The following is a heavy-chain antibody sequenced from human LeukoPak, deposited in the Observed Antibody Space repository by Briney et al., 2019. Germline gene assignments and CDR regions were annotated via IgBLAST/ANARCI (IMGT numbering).Heavy chain of an antibody. J-gene: IGHJ4*02. CDR1: GGSISSYY. CDR3: ARQPPGDYGELPFDY. V-gene: IGHV4-59*08. CDR2: IYYSGST. D-gene: IGHD4-17*01. Sequence: SETLSLTCTVSGGSISSYYWSWIRQPPGKGLEWIGYIYYSGSTNYNPSLKSRVTISVDTSKNQFSLKLSSVTAADTAVYYCARQPPGDYGELPFDYLGQGTLVTVSS.